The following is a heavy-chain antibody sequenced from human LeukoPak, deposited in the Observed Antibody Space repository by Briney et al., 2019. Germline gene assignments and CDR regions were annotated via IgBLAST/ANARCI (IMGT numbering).Heavy chain of an antibody. CDR1: GFTFDDYA. V-gene: IGHV3-9*01. Sequence: PGGSLRLSCAASGFTFDDYAMHWVRQAPGKGLEWVSGISWNSGSIGYADSVKGRFTISRDNAKNSLYLQMNSLRAEDTALNYCAKDISSGYGIDAFDIWGQGTMVTVSS. CDR2: ISWNSGSI. CDR3: AKDISSGYGIDAFDI. J-gene: IGHJ3*02. D-gene: IGHD3-22*01.